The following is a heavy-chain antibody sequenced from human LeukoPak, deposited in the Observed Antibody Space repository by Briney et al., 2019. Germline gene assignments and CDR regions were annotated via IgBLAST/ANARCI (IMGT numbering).Heavy chain of an antibody. V-gene: IGHV3-74*03. Sequence: GGSLRLSCAASGFPFSSYWMHWVRQVPGKGLVWGARINPRATVITYADSVRGRFTIYRDNAENTVSLQMNSLRGEDTAVYYCVRDLVLVETPGDAFVFWGQGTLVTVSS. J-gene: IGHJ4*02. CDR3: VRDLVLVETPGDAFVF. CDR1: GFPFSSYW. CDR2: INPRATVI. D-gene: IGHD2-8*02.